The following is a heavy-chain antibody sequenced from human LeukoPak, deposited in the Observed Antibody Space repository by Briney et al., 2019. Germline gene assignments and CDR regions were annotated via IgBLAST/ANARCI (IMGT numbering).Heavy chain of an antibody. D-gene: IGHD3-22*01. V-gene: IGHV4-34*01. CDR1: GASLSGYY. J-gene: IGHJ4*02. Sequence: SETLSLTCEVYGASLSGYYWSWIRQPPGKGLEWIGEISHRGNTNYNPSLESRVTISIDTSRNQFSLRLRSVTAADTALYYCATTMMVSSYYFDNWGLGTLIIVSS. CDR2: ISHRGNT. CDR3: ATTMMVSSYYFDN.